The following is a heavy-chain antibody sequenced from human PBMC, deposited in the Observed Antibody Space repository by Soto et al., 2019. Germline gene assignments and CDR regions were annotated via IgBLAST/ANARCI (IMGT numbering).Heavy chain of an antibody. CDR2: ISDSGDRT. D-gene: IGHD3-16*02. CDR3: AKDRGIIVKAGDAFDV. CDR1: GFTLSMSA. J-gene: IGHJ3*01. Sequence: GGSLRLSCASSGFTLSMSAVNWVRQAPGKGLEWVSYISDSGDRTYYADSVKGRFTISRDRSKNTVSLQMDSLRAEDTAVYYCAKDRGIIVKAGDAFDVWGQGTKVTV. V-gene: IGHV3-23*01.